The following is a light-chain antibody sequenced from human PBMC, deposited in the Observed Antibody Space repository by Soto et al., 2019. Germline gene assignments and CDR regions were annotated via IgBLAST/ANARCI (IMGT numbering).Light chain of an antibody. CDR3: TSYTRSSTYV. Sequence: QAALTQPASVSGSPGQSITISCTGTSSDMGAYNYVSWYQQHPGKAPKLMIYDVNNRPSGVSNRFSGSKSGNPASLTISGLQAEDEADYFCTSYTRSSTYVFGTGTKVTVL. J-gene: IGLJ1*01. CDR2: DVN. V-gene: IGLV2-14*03. CDR1: SSDMGAYNY.